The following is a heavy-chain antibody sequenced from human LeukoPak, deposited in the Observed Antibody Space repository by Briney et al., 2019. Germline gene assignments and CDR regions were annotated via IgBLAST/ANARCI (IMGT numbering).Heavy chain of an antibody. V-gene: IGHV4-59*08. CDR3: ARYLAAGYFDL. D-gene: IGHD6-25*01. Sequence: PSETLSLTCTVSGGSIVSYYWSWIRQPPGKGLEWIGYIYYTGSTNYNPSLKSRVTISVDTFKNQLSLKLSSVTAADTAVYYCARYLAAGYFDLWGRGTLVTVSS. J-gene: IGHJ2*01. CDR1: GGSIVSYY. CDR2: IYYTGST.